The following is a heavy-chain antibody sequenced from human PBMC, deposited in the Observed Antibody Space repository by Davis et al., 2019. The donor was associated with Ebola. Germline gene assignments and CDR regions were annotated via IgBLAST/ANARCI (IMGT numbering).Heavy chain of an antibody. CDR2: INHSGST. D-gene: IGHD4-17*01. J-gene: IGHJ1*01. CDR1: GGSFSGYY. Sequence: SKTLSLTCAVYGGSFSGYYWSWIRQPPGKGLEWIGEINHSGSTNYNPSLESRVTISVDTSKRQFSLKVSSVTAADTAVYYCASPGDYVRYFQHWGQGALVTVSS. CDR3: ASPGDYVRYFQH. V-gene: IGHV4-34*01.